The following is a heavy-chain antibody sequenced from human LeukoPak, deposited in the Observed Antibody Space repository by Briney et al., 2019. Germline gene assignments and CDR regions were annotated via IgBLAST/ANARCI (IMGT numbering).Heavy chain of an antibody. CDR1: GFTFSDYY. J-gene: IGHJ3*01. CDR2: ISSSGSTI. Sequence: GGSLRLSCAASGFTFSDYYMSWIRQAPGKGLEWVSYISSSGSTIYYADSVKGRFTISRDNAKNSLYLQMNSLRADDTAVYYCARAPIDSNSWYQAFDVWGQGTMVTVSS. CDR3: ARAPIDSNSWYQAFDV. D-gene: IGHD6-13*01. V-gene: IGHV3-11*04.